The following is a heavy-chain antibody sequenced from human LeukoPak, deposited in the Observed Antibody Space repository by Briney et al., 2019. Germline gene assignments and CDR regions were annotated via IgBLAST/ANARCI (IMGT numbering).Heavy chain of an antibody. Sequence: SQTLSLTCAISGDSVSSNSAAWNWIRQSPSRGLEWLGRTYYRSKWYNDYAVSAKSRITINPDTSKNQFSLQLNSVTAADTAVYYCARDRRYSYGYGYYGMDVWGQGTTVTVSS. CDR2: TYYRSKWYN. J-gene: IGHJ6*02. CDR1: GDSVSSNSAA. V-gene: IGHV6-1*01. D-gene: IGHD5-18*01. CDR3: ARDRRYSYGYGYYGMDV.